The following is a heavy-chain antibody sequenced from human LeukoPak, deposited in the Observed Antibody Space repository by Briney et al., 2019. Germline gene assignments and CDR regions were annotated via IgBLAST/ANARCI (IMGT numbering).Heavy chain of an antibody. V-gene: IGHV4-34*01. CDR3: ARTRLGDYIWGSYRNYPSAYYFDY. Sequence: SETLSLTCAVYGGSFSGYYWSWIRQPPGKGLEWIGEINHSGSTNYNPSLKSRATISVDTSKNQFSLKLSSVTAADTAVYYCARTRLGDYIWGSYRNYPSAYYFDYWGQGTLVTVSS. D-gene: IGHD3-16*02. CDR1: GGSFSGYY. CDR2: INHSGST. J-gene: IGHJ4*02.